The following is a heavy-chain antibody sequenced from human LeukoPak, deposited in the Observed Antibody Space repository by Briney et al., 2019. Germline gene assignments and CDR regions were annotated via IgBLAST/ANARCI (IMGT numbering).Heavy chain of an antibody. D-gene: IGHD2-2*01. J-gene: IGHJ6*02. CDR1: AGTFSSYA. CDR3: ARTRSGCTTTNCYRYDMDV. Sequence: SVKVCCKTSAGTFSSYAVSWVRQAPGQGIEWLGGIIPVFGAANYAQKFQVRVRFTADGSTNTAYMDLSGLRSDDTAVYYCARTRSGCTTTNCYRYDMDVWGQGTTVTVSS. V-gene: IGHV1-69*13. CDR2: IIPVFGAA.